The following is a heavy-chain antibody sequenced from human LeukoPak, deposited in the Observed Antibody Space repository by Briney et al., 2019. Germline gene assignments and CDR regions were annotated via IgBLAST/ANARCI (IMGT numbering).Heavy chain of an antibody. Sequence: GGSLRLSCAASGFTFSSYSMNWVRQAPGKGLEWVAFIRYDGSNKYYADSVKGRFTISRDNSKNTLYLQMNSLRAEDTAVYYCAKDPDDSSGYFFDYWGQGTLVTVSS. V-gene: IGHV3-30*02. J-gene: IGHJ4*02. CDR3: AKDPDDSSGYFFDY. CDR1: GFTFSSYS. CDR2: IRYDGSNK. D-gene: IGHD3-22*01.